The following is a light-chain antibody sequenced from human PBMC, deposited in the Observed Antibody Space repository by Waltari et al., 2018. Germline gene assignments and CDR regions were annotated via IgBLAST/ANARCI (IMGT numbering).Light chain of an antibody. Sequence: FDLTQPSSVSVSPGQPARITRSGDIVTKKYTRWFPQKPGRAPLLLIYQDTERPLGIPERFSGSISGTTITLTITGAQFEDEADYHCFSAADDFWVFGGGTKLTVL. CDR3: FSAADDFWV. J-gene: IGLJ3*02. CDR1: IVTKKY. V-gene: IGLV3-27*01. CDR2: QDT.